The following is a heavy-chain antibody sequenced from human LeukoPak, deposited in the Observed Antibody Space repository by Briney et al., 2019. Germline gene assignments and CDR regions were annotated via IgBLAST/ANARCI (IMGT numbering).Heavy chain of an antibody. CDR2: IIPIFGTA. CDR3: ARSKAHGGLRFLEWVKRPSGWFDP. D-gene: IGHD3-3*01. Sequence: SVKVSCKASGGTFSSYAISWVRQAPGQGLKWMGGIIPIFGTANYAQKFQGRVTITADESTSTAYMELSSLRSEDTAVYYCARSKAHGGLRFLEWVKRPSGWFDPWGQGTLVTVSS. J-gene: IGHJ5*02. V-gene: IGHV1-69*13. CDR1: GGTFSSYA.